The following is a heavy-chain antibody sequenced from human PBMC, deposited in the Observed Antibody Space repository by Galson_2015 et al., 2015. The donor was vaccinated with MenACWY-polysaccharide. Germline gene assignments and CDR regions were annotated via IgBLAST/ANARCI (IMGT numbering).Heavy chain of an antibody. CDR1: GFTFSSYA. D-gene: IGHD3-10*01. CDR3: AKNGFGGH. CDR2: ISAGGGST. J-gene: IGHJ4*02. V-gene: IGHV3-23*01. Sequence: SLRLSCAASGFTFSSYAMSWVRQAPGKGLEWISGISAGGGSTYYADSVKGRFTISRDNSKNTLYLQMNSLRAEDTAVYYCAKNGFGGHWGQGTLVTVSS.